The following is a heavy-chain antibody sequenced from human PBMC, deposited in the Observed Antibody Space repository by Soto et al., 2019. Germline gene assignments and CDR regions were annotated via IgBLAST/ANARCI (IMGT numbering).Heavy chain of an antibody. CDR3: ARGVAVAGEPGNWFDP. CDR2: ISAYNGNT. J-gene: IGHJ5*02. D-gene: IGHD6-19*01. V-gene: IGHV1-18*04. Sequence: ASVKVSCKASGYTFTSYGISWVRQAPGQGLEWMGWISAYNGNTNYAQKLQGRVTMTTDTSTSTAYMELRSLRSDDTAVYYCARGVAVAGEPGNWFDPWGQGTLVTVSS. CDR1: GYTFTSYG.